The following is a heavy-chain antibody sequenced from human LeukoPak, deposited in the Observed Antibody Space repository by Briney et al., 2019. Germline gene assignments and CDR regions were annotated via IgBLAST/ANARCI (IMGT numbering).Heavy chain of an antibody. Sequence: GGSLRLSCAASGFTFSSYAMTWVRQAPGKGLEWVSVISGGGAGTYYADSVKGRFTISTDNSKNTLYLQMNSLRAEDTAIYYRAKVTASAWPFDAFDIWGQGTMVTVSS. D-gene: IGHD6-19*01. CDR2: ISGGGAGT. CDR1: GFTFSSYA. CDR3: AKVTASAWPFDAFDI. V-gene: IGHV3-23*01. J-gene: IGHJ3*02.